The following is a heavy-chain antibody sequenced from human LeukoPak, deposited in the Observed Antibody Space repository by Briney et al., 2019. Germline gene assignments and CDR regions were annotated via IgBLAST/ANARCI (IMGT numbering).Heavy chain of an antibody. J-gene: IGHJ3*02. V-gene: IGHV3-23*01. CDR2: FSASGGDT. D-gene: IGHD1-26*01. CDR3: AKDRAVGPTADAFDI. Sequence: EGSLRLSCAASGFTFSTYAINWVRQTPGKGLEWVSGFSASGGDTYYADSVKGRFTISRDNSKNTLYLQMNSLRADDTAVYYCAKDRAVGPTADAFDIWGQGTMVTVSS. CDR1: GFTFSTYA.